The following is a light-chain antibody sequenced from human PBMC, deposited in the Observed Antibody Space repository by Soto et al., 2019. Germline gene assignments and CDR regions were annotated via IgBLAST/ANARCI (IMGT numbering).Light chain of an antibody. CDR1: QSISSW. J-gene: IGKJ5*01. CDR2: DAS. Sequence: DIPMTQSPSSLSASVGDRVTITCRASQSISSWLAWYQQKPGKAPKLLIYDASNLESGVPSRFSGSGSGTEFTLTISSLQPDDFATYYCQQYISYPITFGQGTRLEIK. V-gene: IGKV1-5*01. CDR3: QQYISYPIT.